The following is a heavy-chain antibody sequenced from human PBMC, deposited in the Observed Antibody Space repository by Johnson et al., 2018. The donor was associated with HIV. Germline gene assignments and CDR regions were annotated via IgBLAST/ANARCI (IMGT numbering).Heavy chain of an antibody. D-gene: IGHD1-26*01. Sequence: QVQLVESGGGVVQPGRSLRLSCAASDFTFTNNAIHWVRQAPGKGLEWVAVIYSGGSTYYADSVKGRFTISRDNSKNTLYLQMNSLRAEDTAVYYCAKDSPGWLVGAIGEDAFDIWGQGTMVTVSS. CDR2: IYSGGST. CDR3: AKDSPGWLVGAIGEDAFDI. CDR1: DFTFTNNA. V-gene: IGHV3-NL1*01. J-gene: IGHJ3*02.